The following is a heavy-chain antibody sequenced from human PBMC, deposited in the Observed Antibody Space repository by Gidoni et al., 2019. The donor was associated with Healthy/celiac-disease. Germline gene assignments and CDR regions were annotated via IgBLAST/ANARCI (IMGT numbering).Heavy chain of an antibody. J-gene: IGHJ4*02. CDR3: ARHVRYCSSTSCSQFADY. CDR2: IYYSGST. CDR1: GGSISNSSYY. Sequence: QLQLQESGPGLVKPSETLSPTCTVSGGSISNSSYYWGGIRQPPGKGLEWIGSIYYSGSTYYNPSLKSRVTISVVTSKNQFSLKLSSVTAADSAVYYCARHVRYCSSTSCSQFADYWCQGTLVTVSS. D-gene: IGHD2-2*01. V-gene: IGHV4-39*01.